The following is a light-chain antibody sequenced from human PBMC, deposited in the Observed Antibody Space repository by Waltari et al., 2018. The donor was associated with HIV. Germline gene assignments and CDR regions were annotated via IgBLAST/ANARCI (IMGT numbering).Light chain of an antibody. J-gene: IGLJ3*02. Sequence: QSVLTQPPSVSGAPGQRVTISCTGSSSNTGAGYDVHWYQQLPGTAPRLLIYENAIRPSGVPDRVSGSKSGTSASLAIAGLQDEDEAVYYCQSYDRSLSVWVFGGGTKVTVL. CDR2: ENA. CDR1: SSNTGAGYD. CDR3: QSYDRSLSVWV. V-gene: IGLV1-40*01.